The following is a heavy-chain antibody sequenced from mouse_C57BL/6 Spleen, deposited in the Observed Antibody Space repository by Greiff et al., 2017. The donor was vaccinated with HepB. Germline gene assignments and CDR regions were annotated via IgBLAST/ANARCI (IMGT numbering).Heavy chain of an antibody. CDR3: ARHEWIPDYYGSSYGMDY. CDR2: FYPGSGSI. D-gene: IGHD1-1*01. V-gene: IGHV1-62-2*01. CDR1: GYTFTEYT. Sequence: QVQLQQSGAELVKPGASVKLSCKASGYTFTEYTIHWVKQRSGQGLEWIGWFYPGSGSIKYNEKFKDKATLTADKSSSTVYMELSRLTSEDSAVYFCARHEWIPDYYGSSYGMDYWGQGTSVTVSS. J-gene: IGHJ4*01.